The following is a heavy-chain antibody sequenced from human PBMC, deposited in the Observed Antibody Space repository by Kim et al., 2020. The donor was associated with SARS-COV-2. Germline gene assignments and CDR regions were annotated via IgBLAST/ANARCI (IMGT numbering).Heavy chain of an antibody. D-gene: IGHD5-18*01. Sequence: GGSLRLSCSASGFTFNDYAMHWVRQAPGEGLQWVALVSGDGGFTFYADSVKGRFTISRDNNKKSLDLQMNSLTTEDTALYYCGKDVSYTAMGCYYYAADVWGQGPTVTVSS. CDR1: GFTFNDYA. CDR3: GKDVSYTAMGCYYYAADV. V-gene: IGHV3-43*02. CDR2: VSGDGGFT. J-gene: IGHJ6*02.